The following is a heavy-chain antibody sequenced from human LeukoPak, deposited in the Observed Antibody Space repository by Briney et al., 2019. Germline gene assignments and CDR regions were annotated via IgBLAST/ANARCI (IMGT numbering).Heavy chain of an antibody. D-gene: IGHD6-13*01. CDR1: GGSISSGDYY. CDR2: IYYSGST. V-gene: IGHV4-30-4*01. CDR3: ARVSPSSWYFDY. J-gene: IGHJ4*02. Sequence: PSETLPLTCTVSGGSISSGDYYWSWIRQPPGKGLEWIGYIYYSGSTYYNPSLKSRVTISVDTSKNQFSLKLSSVTAADTAVYYCARVSPSSWYFDYWGQGTLVTVSS.